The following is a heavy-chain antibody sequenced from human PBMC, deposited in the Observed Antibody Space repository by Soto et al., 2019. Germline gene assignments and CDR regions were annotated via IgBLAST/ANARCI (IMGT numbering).Heavy chain of an antibody. D-gene: IGHD6-25*01. CDR3: ARLQIAPPTRGAANARGGMDV. J-gene: IGHJ6*02. Sequence: QVQLVESGGGVVQPGRSLRLSCAASGFTFNNYGMHWVRQAPGKGLEWLAVIWNDGSNNYYANSVKGRFTISRDNSKTPLYLQMSSLRAEDAAVYYCARLQIAPPTRGAANARGGMDVWGQGTTVTVSS. CDR1: GFTFNNYG. CDR2: IWNDGSNN. V-gene: IGHV3-33*01.